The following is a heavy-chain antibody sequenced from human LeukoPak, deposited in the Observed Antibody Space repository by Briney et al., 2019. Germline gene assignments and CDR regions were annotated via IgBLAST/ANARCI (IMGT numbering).Heavy chain of an antibody. D-gene: IGHD3-22*01. V-gene: IGHV4-59*01. Sequence: PSETLSLTCTVSGGSIGSFYWTWIRQPPGKGLEWIGYIYYSGSTSYNPSLKSRVTISVGTSKNQISLKLSSVTTADTAFYYCARGSIGGLNYWGQGTLVTVSS. CDR2: IYYSGST. J-gene: IGHJ4*02. CDR1: GGSIGSFY. CDR3: ARGSIGGLNY.